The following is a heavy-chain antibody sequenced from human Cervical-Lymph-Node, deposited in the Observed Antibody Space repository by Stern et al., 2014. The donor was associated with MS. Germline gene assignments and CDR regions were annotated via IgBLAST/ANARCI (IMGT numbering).Heavy chain of an antibody. CDR2: VSPNSGGK. V-gene: IGHV1-2*06. CDR3: TRAAPSARGDY. Sequence: VQLVESGAEVKKPGASVKVSCKASGYTFTDFHVHWVRQAPGQGLEWMGRVSPNSGGKLFAQRFQGRVTLTREPSMTTAYMRQTKLPSNDPAVYYCTRAAPSARGDYGGQGTLVIVSS. J-gene: IGHJ4*02. CDR1: GYTFTDFH.